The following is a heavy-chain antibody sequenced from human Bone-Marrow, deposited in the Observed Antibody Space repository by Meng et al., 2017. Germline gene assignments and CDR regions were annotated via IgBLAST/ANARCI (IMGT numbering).Heavy chain of an antibody. CDR2: IYYSGST. CDR1: GGSISSGGYY. J-gene: IGHJ5*02. V-gene: IGHV4-31*03. Sequence: QVDVQQSGQGLVKPSQTLSLTGTVSGGSISSGGYYWNWIRQHPGKGLEWIGYIYYSGSTYYNPSLKSRITISVDTSKNHFSLKLSSVTAADTAVYYCASLYGVVGASWFDPWGQGTLVTVSS. D-gene: IGHD1-26*01. CDR3: ASLYGVVGASWFDP.